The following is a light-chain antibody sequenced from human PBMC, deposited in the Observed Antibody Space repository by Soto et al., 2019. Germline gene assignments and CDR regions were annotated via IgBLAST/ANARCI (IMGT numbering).Light chain of an antibody. CDR3: SSYTTSRTYV. V-gene: IGLV2-14*01. Sequence: QSALTQPASVSGSPGQSITISCTGTSSDVAVYNYVSWYQQHPGKAPQLMIYEVSNRPSGISNRFSGSKSGNTASLTISGLQAEDEADYYCSSYTTSRTYVFGTGTKLTVL. CDR2: EVS. J-gene: IGLJ1*01. CDR1: SSDVAVYNY.